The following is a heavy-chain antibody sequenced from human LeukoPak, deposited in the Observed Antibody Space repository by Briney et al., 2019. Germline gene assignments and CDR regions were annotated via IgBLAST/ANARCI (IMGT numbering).Heavy chain of an antibody. Sequence: PGGSLRLSCAASGFTFSSYWMSWVRQAPGKGLEWVANIKQDGSEKYYVDSVKGRFTISRDNAKNSLYLQMNSLRAEDTAVYYCAKPLYGYNWWYFDLWGRGTLVTVSS. CDR2: IKQDGSEK. CDR1: GFTFSSYW. CDR3: AKPLYGYNWWYFDL. J-gene: IGHJ2*01. V-gene: IGHV3-7*01. D-gene: IGHD5-24*01.